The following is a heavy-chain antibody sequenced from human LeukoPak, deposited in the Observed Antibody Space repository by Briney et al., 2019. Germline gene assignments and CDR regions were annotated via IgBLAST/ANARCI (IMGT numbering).Heavy chain of an antibody. CDR3: ARAGEQQLFDFDY. CDR1: GFTFSSYD. CDR2: IGTAGDT. J-gene: IGHJ4*02. D-gene: IGHD6-13*01. Sequence: GGSLRLSCAASGFTFSSYDMHWVRQATGKGLEWVSAIGTAGDTYYPGSVKGRFTISRENAKNSLYLQTNSLRAGDTAVYYCARAGEQQLFDFDYWGQGTLVTVSS. V-gene: IGHV3-13*04.